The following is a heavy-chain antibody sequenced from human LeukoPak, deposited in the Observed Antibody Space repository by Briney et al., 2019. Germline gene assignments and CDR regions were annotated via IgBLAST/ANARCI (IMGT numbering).Heavy chain of an antibody. D-gene: IGHD3-16*01. Sequence: GGSLRLSCAASGFSFSTYGMHWVRQAPGKGLEWVALIWNAGTNTYYADSVKGRFTISRDNSKNTLYLQMNSLRAEDTAVYYCAGDTPPGGGYYFDYWGQGTLVIVSS. CDR1: GFSFSTYG. CDR2: IWNAGTNT. V-gene: IGHV3-33*01. CDR3: AGDTPPGGGYYFDY. J-gene: IGHJ4*02.